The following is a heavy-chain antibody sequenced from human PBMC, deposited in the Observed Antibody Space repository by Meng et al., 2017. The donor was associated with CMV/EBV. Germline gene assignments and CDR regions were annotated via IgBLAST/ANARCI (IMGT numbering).Heavy chain of an antibody. CDR2: IKQDGSEK. Sequence: GGSLRLSCAASGFTFSSYWMSWVRQAPGKGLEWVANIKQDGSEKYYVDSVKGRFTISRDNAKNSLYLQMNSLRAEDTAVYYCARVKSWDPYYFDYWGQGTLVTVSS. CDR3: ARVKSWDPYYFDY. D-gene: IGHD1-26*01. J-gene: IGHJ4*02. CDR1: GFTFSSYW. V-gene: IGHV3-7*01.